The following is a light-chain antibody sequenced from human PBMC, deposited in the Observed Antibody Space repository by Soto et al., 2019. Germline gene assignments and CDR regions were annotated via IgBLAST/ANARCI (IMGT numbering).Light chain of an antibody. J-gene: IGKJ1*01. CDR1: QSISSW. Sequence: DIQMTPSPSTLSASVGDRVIITCRASQSISSWLAWYQQKPGKAPKLLIYAASTLQSGVPSRFSGSGSGTDFTLTISCLQSEDFATYYCQQYYSYPWTFGQGTKVDIK. CDR2: AAS. V-gene: IGKV1-5*01. CDR3: QQYYSYPWT.